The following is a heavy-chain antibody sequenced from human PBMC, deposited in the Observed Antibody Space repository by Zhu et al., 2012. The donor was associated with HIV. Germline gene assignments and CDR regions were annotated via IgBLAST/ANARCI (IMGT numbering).Heavy chain of an antibody. Sequence: QVQLQESGPGLVKPSETLSLTCTVSGGSISSSSYYWGWIRQPPGKGLEWIGNIYYSGSTYYNPSLKSRVTISVDTSKNQFSLKLSSVTAADTAVYYCARRGFGDSGTYYSYWGQGTLVTVSS. CDR2: IYYSGST. J-gene: IGHJ4*02. V-gene: IGHV4-39*07. D-gene: IGHD3-10*01. CDR3: ARRGFGDSGTYYSY. CDR1: GGSISSSSYY.